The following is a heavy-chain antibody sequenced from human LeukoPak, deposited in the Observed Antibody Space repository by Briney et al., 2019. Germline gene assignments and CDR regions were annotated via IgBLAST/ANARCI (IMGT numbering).Heavy chain of an antibody. V-gene: IGHV3-33*05. J-gene: IGHJ5*02. D-gene: IGHD1-26*01. CDR3: ASDPQPWVLSGPADR. CDR1: GFTFSSYG. Sequence: GGSLRLSCEASGFTFSSYGMHWVRQAPGKGLEWVAIISYDGSYQNYGDSVKGRFTISRDNTKNTLYQQMNSTTADDTAVYYFASDPQPWVLSGPADRGGQGTLVTVCS. CDR2: ISYDGSYQ.